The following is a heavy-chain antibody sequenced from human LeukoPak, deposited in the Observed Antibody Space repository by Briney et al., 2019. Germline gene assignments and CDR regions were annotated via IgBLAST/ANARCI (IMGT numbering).Heavy chain of an antibody. Sequence: GGSLRLSCVASGFTFSSYCMHWVRQAPGEGLEWLSGISNTGRATDYADSIKGRFTISRDNSKNKVFLQMNSLRAEDTAEYFCAHQVPPNDEFFDHWGQGPLVTVSS. CDR3: AHQVPPNDEFFDH. CDR1: GFTFSSYC. V-gene: IGHV3-23*01. J-gene: IGHJ5*02. CDR2: ISNTGRAT.